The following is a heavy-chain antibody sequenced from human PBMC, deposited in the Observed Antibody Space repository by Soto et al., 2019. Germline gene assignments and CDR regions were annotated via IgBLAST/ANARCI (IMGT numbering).Heavy chain of an antibody. D-gene: IGHD4-17*01. J-gene: IGHJ4*02. V-gene: IGHV1-69*02. CDR2: IIPILGIA. CDR1: GGTFSSYT. CDR3: AGVTAYGGGFDY. Sequence: QVQLVQSGAEVKKPGSSVKVSCKASGGTFSSYTISWVRQAPGQGLEWMGRIIPILGIANDAQKFQGRVTITADKSTSPGYRGLSSIRAEDTAVYYCAGVTAYGGGFDYWGKGTLVTVSS.